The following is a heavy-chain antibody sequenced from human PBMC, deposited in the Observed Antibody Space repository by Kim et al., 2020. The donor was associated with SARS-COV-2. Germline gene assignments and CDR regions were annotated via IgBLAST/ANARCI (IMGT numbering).Heavy chain of an antibody. V-gene: IGHV3-7*01. J-gene: IGHJ4*02. CDR3: ARSRIAVAAIVDY. CDR2: IKQDGSEK. D-gene: IGHD6-19*01. Sequence: GGSLRLSCAASGFTFSSYWMSWVRQAPGKGLEWVANIKQDGSEKYYVDSVKGRFTISRDNAKNSLYLQMNSLRAEDTAVYSCARSRIAVAAIVDYWGQGTLVTVSS. CDR1: GFTFSSYW.